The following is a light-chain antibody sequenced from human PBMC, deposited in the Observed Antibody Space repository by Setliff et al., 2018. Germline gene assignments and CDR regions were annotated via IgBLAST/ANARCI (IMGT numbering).Light chain of an antibody. Sequence: DIQLTQTPSFLSASVGDIVTITCRASQGINNFLAWYQQKPGKAPNLLIYGASTLQSGVPPRFSGSGSGTEFTLTIINLQPEDFATYYCQQLNSYPFTVGGGTKVDIK. CDR3: QQLNSYPFT. CDR2: GAS. CDR1: QGINNF. J-gene: IGKJ4*01. V-gene: IGKV1-9*01.